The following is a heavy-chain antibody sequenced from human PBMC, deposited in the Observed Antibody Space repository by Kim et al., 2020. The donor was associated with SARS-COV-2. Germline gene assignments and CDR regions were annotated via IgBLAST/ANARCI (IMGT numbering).Heavy chain of an antibody. V-gene: IGHV1-46*01. J-gene: IGHJ5*02. CDR2: GRT. CDR3: ARGRSWFDP. Sequence: GRTSYAQKFQGSVTMTRDTSTSTVYMELRSLRSEDTAVYYCARGRSWFDPWGQGTLVTVSS.